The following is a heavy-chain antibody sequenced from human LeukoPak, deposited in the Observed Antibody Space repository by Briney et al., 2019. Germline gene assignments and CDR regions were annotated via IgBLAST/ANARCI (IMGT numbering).Heavy chain of an antibody. V-gene: IGHV1-69*05. D-gene: IGHD3-22*01. J-gene: IGHJ4*02. Sequence: ASVKVSCKASGGTFSSYAISWARQAPGQGLEWMGGIIPLFGTANYAQKFQGRLKITTDESTSTAYMELSSLRSEDTAVYYCARGFHYDSSGYYYFYWGQGTLVTVSS. CDR3: ARGFHYDSSGYYYFY. CDR1: GGTFSSYA. CDR2: IIPLFGTA.